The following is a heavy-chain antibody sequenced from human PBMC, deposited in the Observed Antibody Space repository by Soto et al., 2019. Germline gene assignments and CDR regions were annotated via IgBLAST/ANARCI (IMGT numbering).Heavy chain of an antibody. CDR2: IYYSGST. Sequence: KPSETLSLTCTVSGGSISSSSYYWGWIRQPPGKGLEWIGSIYYSGSTYYNPSLKSRVTISVDTPKNQFSLKLSSVTAADTAVYYCARQPMGGYTDYWGQGTLVTVSS. V-gene: IGHV4-39*01. J-gene: IGHJ4*02. CDR3: ARQPMGGYTDY. D-gene: IGHD3-22*01. CDR1: GGSISSSSYY.